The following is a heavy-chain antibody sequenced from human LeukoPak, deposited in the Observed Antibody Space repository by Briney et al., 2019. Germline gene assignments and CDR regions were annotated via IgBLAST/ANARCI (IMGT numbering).Heavy chain of an antibody. V-gene: IGHV3-7*03. CDR2: IKQDGSEK. CDR1: GFTFSNAW. Sequence: GGSLRLSCAASGFTFSNAWMNWVRQAPGKGLEWVANIKQDGSEKYYVDSVRGRFTISRDNAKNSLYLQMNSLRAEDTALYYCVRDSNYYRTLGYWGQGTLVTVSS. J-gene: IGHJ4*02. D-gene: IGHD1-14*01. CDR3: VRDSNYYRTLGY.